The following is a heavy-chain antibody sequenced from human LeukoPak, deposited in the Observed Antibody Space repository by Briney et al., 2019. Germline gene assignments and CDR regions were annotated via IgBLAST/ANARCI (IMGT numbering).Heavy chain of an antibody. CDR1: GGSTSSGGYY. CDR2: ISDIGSI. D-gene: IGHD2/OR15-2a*01. Sequence: SETLSLTCAVSGGSTSSGGYYWSWIRQPPGKGLEWIAYISDIGSINYNPSLKSRVTISLDTSKNQFSLKLSSVTAADTAVYYCAGHHPRNTVDFWGQGTLVTVSS. CDR3: AGHHPRNTVDF. V-gene: IGHV4-61*08. J-gene: IGHJ4*02.